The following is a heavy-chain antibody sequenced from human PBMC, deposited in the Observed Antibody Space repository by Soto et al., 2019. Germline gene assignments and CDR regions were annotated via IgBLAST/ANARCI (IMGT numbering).Heavy chain of an antibody. CDR2: IYYSGST. CDR1: GGSISSYY. J-gene: IGHJ4*02. Sequence: SETLSLTCTVSGGSISSYYWSWIRQPPGKGLEWIGYIYYSGSTNYNPSLKSRVTISVDTSKNQFSLKLSSVTAADTAVYYCARGRQLVRDFDYWGQGTLVTVSS. D-gene: IGHD6-6*01. V-gene: IGHV4-59*01. CDR3: ARGRQLVRDFDY.